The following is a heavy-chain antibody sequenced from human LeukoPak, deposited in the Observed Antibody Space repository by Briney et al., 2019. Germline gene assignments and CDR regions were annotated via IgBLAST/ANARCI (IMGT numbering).Heavy chain of an antibody. CDR2: IYQSGST. Sequence: SETLSLTCTVSGYSISNGYYWGWIRQPPGKGLEWIGSIYQSGSTFYNPSLKSRVTLSVDTSENQFSLKLSSVTAADTAVHYCARLAWGRLDYWGQGILVTVSS. J-gene: IGHJ4*02. V-gene: IGHV4-38-2*02. CDR1: GYSISNGYY. D-gene: IGHD7-27*01. CDR3: ARLAWGRLDY.